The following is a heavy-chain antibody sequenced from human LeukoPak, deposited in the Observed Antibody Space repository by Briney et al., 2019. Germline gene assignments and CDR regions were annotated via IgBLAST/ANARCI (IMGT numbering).Heavy chain of an antibody. J-gene: IGHJ4*02. CDR1: GFTLSDHQ. CDR2: ISTSDYYA. V-gene: IGHV3-11*06. Sequence: GGSLSLSCAPSGFTLSDHQMSWIRQAPGKGLEWVSYISTSDYYANYANSVKGRFAISRDNAKNSLYLQMSSLRAGDTAVYYCARGSLPYPSDDYCEYWGQGTLVTVSS. D-gene: IGHD3-16*01. CDR3: ARGSLPYPSDDYCEY.